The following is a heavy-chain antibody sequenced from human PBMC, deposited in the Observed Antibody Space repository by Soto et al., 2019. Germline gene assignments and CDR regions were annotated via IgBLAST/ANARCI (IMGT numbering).Heavy chain of an antibody. J-gene: IGHJ6*02. CDR3: ATFSPHYDFWSGPSMDV. CDR2: FDPEDGET. V-gene: IGHV1-24*01. D-gene: IGHD3-3*01. Sequence: ASVKVSCKVSGYTLTELSMHCVRQAPGKGLEWMGGFDPEDGETIYAQKFQGRVTMTEDTSTDTAYMELSSLRSEDTAVYYCATFSPHYDFWSGPSMDVWGQGTTVTVSS. CDR1: GYTLTELS.